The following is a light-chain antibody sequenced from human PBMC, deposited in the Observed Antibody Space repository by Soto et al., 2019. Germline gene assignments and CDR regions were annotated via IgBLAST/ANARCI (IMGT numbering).Light chain of an antibody. CDR3: SSYTSSDTYV. V-gene: IGLV2-14*03. CDR1: SSDVGNYNY. J-gene: IGLJ1*01. Sequence: QCVLTKPASGYRFDVRGSSITRKRTSSDVGNYNYVSWHQHHPGKAPKLMINDVSNRPSGVSSRFSGSKSGNTASLTISGLQAEDEADYYCSSYTSSDTYVFGTGTKVTVL. CDR2: DVS.